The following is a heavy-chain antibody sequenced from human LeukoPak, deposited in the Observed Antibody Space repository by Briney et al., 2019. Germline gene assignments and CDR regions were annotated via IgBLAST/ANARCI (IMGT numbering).Heavy chain of an antibody. J-gene: IGHJ4*02. D-gene: IGHD4-23*01. CDR1: GFTFMSYG. Sequence: PGGSLRLSCAASGFTFMSYGMHWVRQAPGKGLEWVAVLSYDGSNKYYADSVKGRFTISRDNSKNTVYLQMDSLRAEDTAVYYCAKDRSFGGNSDYFDYWGQGTPVTVSS. CDR2: LSYDGSNK. CDR3: AKDRSFGGNSDYFDY. V-gene: IGHV3-30*18.